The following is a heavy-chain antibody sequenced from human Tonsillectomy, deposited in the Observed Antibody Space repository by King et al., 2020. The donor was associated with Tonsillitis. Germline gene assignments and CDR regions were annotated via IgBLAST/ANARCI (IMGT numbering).Heavy chain of an antibody. CDR3: ASDYCGVDCYWLDY. CDR1: GFTFSSYG. J-gene: IGHJ4*02. Sequence: VQLVESGGGVVQPGRSLRLSCAASGFTFSSYGMHWVRQAPGKGLEWVAIIWYDGTNKYYADSVKGRFTISRDNSRDTLYLQMNSLRAEDTAVYYCASDYCGVDCYWLDYWGQGTLVTVSS. CDR2: IWYDGTNK. D-gene: IGHD2-21*02. V-gene: IGHV3-33*08.